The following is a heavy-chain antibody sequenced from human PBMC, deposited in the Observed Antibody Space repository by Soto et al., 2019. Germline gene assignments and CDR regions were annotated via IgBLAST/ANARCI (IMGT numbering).Heavy chain of an antibody. CDR3: ARDIFNWNDEGGYYYGMDV. J-gene: IGHJ6*02. CDR1: GFAFSSYD. Sequence: PVGSLRLSCAASGFAFSSYDMHWVHQATGKGLEWVSAIGTAGDTYYPGSVKGRFTISRENAKNSLYLQMNSLRAGDTAVYYCARDIFNWNDEGGYYYGMDVWGQGTTVTVSS. CDR2: IGTAGDT. V-gene: IGHV3-13*01. D-gene: IGHD1-1*01.